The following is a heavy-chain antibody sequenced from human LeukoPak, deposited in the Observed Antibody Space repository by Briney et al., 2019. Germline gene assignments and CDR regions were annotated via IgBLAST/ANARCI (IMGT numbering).Heavy chain of an antibody. J-gene: IGHJ4*02. CDR3: ARGYTYGDY. D-gene: IGHD5-18*01. V-gene: IGHV1-46*01. CDR1: GYTFTSYY. CDR2: INPSSGST. Sequence: ASVKVSCKPSGYTFTSYYMHWVRQAPGQGLEWMGIINPSSGSTSYAQNFQGRVTMTRDTSSSTVNMELSSLRSEDTAVYYCARGYTYGDYWGQGTLVTVSS.